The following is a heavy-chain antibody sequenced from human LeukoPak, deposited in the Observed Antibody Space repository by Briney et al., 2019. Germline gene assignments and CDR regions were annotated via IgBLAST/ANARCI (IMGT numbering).Heavy chain of an antibody. J-gene: IGHJ3*02. CDR2: IYYSGST. D-gene: IGHD2-2*01. CDR1: GGSISSYY. V-gene: IGHV4-59*01. CDR3: ARVPYCSSTSCPRAFDI. Sequence: SETLSLTCTVSGGSISSYYWSWIRQPPGKGLEWIGYIYYSGSTNYNPSLKSRVTISVDTSKNQFPLKLSSVTAADTAVYYCARVPYCSSTSCPRAFDIWGQGTMVTVSS.